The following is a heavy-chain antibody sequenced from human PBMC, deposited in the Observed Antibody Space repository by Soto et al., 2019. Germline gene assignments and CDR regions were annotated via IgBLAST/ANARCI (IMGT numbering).Heavy chain of an antibody. Sequence: GASVKVSCEASGGTFSSYAISWVRQAPGQGLEWMGGIIPIFGTANYAQKFQGRVAITADESTSTAYMELSSLRSEDTAVYYCAGDIVVVVAATLRPYYYYDTDVWGQGTTITVS. V-gene: IGHV1-69*13. D-gene: IGHD2-15*01. CDR3: AGDIVVVVAATLRPYYYYDTDV. CDR2: IIPIFGTA. CDR1: GGTFSSYA. J-gene: IGHJ6*02.